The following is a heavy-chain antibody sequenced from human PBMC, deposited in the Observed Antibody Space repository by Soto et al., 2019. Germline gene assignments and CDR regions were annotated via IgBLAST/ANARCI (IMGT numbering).Heavy chain of an antibody. J-gene: IGHJ4*02. CDR2: ISYDGSNK. Sequence: QVQLVESGGGVVQPGRSLRLSCAASGFTFSSYGMHWVRQAPGKGLEWVAVISYDGSNKYYADSVKGRFTISRDNSKNTLYLQMNSLRAEDTAVYYCARRVWGQGTLVTVSS. CDR3: ARRV. V-gene: IGHV3-30*03. CDR1: GFTFSSYG.